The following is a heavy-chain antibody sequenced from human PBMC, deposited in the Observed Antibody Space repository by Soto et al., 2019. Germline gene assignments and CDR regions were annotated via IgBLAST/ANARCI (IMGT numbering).Heavy chain of an antibody. J-gene: IGHJ6*02. Sequence: LKISCQGSGYNFATHWIGWVRHKAGKGLEWMGIIFPGDAETRYSPSFQGHITISADKSISIAYLRWSSLKASDTGMYYCATPGGFGMDVWGQGTTVTVSS. CDR2: IFPGDAET. CDR1: GYNFATHW. V-gene: IGHV5-51*01. CDR3: ATPGGFGMDV. D-gene: IGHD5-12*01.